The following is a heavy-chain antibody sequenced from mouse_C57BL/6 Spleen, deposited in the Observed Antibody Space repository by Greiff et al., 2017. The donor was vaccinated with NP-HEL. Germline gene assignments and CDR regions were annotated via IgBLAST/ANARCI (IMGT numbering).Heavy chain of an antibody. CDR1: GFTFSDYG. J-gene: IGHJ2*01. CDR3: APTVVASFDY. V-gene: IGHV5-17*01. D-gene: IGHD1-1*01. Sequence: EVHLVESGGGLVKPGGSLKLSCAASGFTFSDYGMHWVRQAPEKGLEWVAYISSGSSTIYYADTVKGRFTISRDNAKNTLFLQMTSLRSEDTAMYYCAPTVVASFDYWGQGTTLTVSS. CDR2: ISSGSSTI.